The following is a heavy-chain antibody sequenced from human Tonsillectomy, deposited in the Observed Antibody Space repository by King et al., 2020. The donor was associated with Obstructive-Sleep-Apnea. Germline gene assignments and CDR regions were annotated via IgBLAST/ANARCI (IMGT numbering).Heavy chain of an antibody. J-gene: IGHJ6*02. D-gene: IGHD3-9*01. CDR2: INPNSGGT. Sequence: VQLVQSGAEVKKPGASVKVSCKASGYTFTGYYMHWVRQAPGQGLEWMGWINPNSGGTNYAQKVQGRVTMTRDTSIITAYMELSRLRSDDTAVYYCARDLLYYDILGSGRRRSYYYYYGMDVWGQGTTVTVSS. CDR1: GYTFTGYY. CDR3: ARDLLYYDILGSGRRRSYYYYYGMDV. V-gene: IGHV1-2*02.